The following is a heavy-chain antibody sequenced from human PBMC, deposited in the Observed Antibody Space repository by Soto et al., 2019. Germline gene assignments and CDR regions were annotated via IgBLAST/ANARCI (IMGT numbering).Heavy chain of an antibody. V-gene: IGHV3-15*01. Sequence: GSLRLSFSASVFSSNEYCIICFLHAPGKVLEWVGRIKRSIDGATTDYSPPVNVRFTVFIHDSKNTLYLQMNSLKTEDSAMYFCVKENYYDNTGTDKGVFDVWGQGTMVTVSS. J-gene: IGHJ3*01. CDR3: VKENYYDNTGTDKGVFDV. CDR2: IKRSIDGATT. CDR1: VFSSNEYC. D-gene: IGHD3-22*01.